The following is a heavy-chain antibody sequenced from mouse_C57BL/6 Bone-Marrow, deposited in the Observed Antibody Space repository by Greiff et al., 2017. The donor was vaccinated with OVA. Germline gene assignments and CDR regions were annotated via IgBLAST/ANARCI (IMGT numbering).Heavy chain of an antibody. CDR1: GFTFSSYA. CDR3: ARGYYGYDYAMDY. J-gene: IGHJ4*01. Sequence: EVMLVESGGGLVKPGGSLKLSCAASGFTFSSYAMSWVRQTPEKRLEWVATISDGGSYTYYPDNVKGRFTISRDNAKNNLYLQMSHLKSEDTAMYYCARGYYGYDYAMDYWGQGTSVTVSS. D-gene: IGHD2-2*01. V-gene: IGHV5-4*03. CDR2: ISDGGSYT.